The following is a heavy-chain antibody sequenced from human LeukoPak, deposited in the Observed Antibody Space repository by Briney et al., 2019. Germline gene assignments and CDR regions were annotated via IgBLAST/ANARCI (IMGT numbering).Heavy chain of an antibody. CDR1: GGSISSSSYY. CDR3: ARTTMVRGVNWFDP. CDR2: IYYSGST. V-gene: IGHV4-39*01. Sequence: SETLSLTCTVSGGSISSSSYYWGWIRQPPGKGLEWIGSIYYSGSTYYNPSLKSRVTISVDTSKNQFSLKLSSVTAADTAVYYCARTTMVRGVNWFDPWGQGTLVTVSS. D-gene: IGHD3-10*01. J-gene: IGHJ5*02.